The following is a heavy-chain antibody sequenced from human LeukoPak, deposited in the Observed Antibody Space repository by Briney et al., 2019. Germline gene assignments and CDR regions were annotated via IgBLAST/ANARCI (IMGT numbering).Heavy chain of an antibody. J-gene: IGHJ4*02. Sequence: PSETLSLTCAVYGGSFSGYYWSWIRQPPGKGLEWIAYISDIGSINYNPSLKSRVTISLDTSKDQFSLKLSSVTAADTAVYYCAGHHPRNTVDFWGQGTLVTVSS. CDR3: AGHHPRNTVDF. D-gene: IGHD2/OR15-2a*01. CDR2: ISDIGSI. V-gene: IGHV4-59*08. CDR1: GGSFSGYY.